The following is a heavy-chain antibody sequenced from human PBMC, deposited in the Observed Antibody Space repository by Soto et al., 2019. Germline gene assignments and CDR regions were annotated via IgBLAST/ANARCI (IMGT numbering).Heavy chain of an antibody. CDR3: ARDYKVSQYYDFWSGYYDGDYYYYYKDV. CDR2: ISSSSSYI. J-gene: IGHJ6*03. CDR1: GFTFSSYS. Sequence: PGGSLRLSCAASGFTFSSYSMNWVRQAPGKGLEWVSSISSSSSYIYYADSVKGRFTISRDNAKNSLYLQMNSLRAEDTAVYYCARDYKVSQYYDFWSGYYDGDYYYYYKDVWGKGTTVTVSS. V-gene: IGHV3-21*01. D-gene: IGHD3-3*01.